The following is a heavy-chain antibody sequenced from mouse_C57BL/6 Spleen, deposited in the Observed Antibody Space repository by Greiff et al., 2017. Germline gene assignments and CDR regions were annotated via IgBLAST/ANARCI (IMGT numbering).Heavy chain of an antibody. J-gene: IGHJ2*01. CDR3: TGRGLNWDGSYFDY. V-gene: IGHV6-3*01. Sequence: EVKLQESGGGLVQPGGSMKLSCVASGFTFSNYWMNWVRQSPEKGLEWVAQIRLKSDNYATHYAESVKGRFTISRDDSKSSVYLQMNNLRAEDTGIYYCTGRGLNWDGSYFDYWGQGTTLTVSS. D-gene: IGHD4-1*01. CDR1: GFTFSNYW. CDR2: IRLKSDNYAT.